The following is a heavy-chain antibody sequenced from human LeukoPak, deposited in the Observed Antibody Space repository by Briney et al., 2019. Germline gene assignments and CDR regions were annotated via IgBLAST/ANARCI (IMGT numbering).Heavy chain of an antibody. V-gene: IGHV3-72*01. CDR2: TRNRANSYTT. CDR1: GFTFSSYS. D-gene: IGHD3-16*01. J-gene: IGHJ6*02. CDR3: TRGGTEATRYYNPMDV. Sequence: GGSLRLSCAASGFTFSSYSMNWVRQAPGKGLEWVGRTRNRANSYTTEYAASVKGRFTISRDDSRKSLYLQINSLKTEDTAVYYCTRGGTEATRYYNPMDVWGQGATVTVSS.